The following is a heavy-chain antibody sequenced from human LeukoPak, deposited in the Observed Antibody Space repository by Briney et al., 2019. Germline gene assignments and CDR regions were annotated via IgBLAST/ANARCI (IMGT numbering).Heavy chain of an antibody. CDR1: GYTFTGYY. D-gene: IGHD2/OR15-2a*01. Sequence: ASVKVSCKASGYTFTGYYMHWVRQAPGQGLEWMGWLNPNSGGTNYAQKFQGRVTMTRDTSTSTAYMELSRLRSDDTAVYYCAGAEYAAWAAFDMWGQGTMVTVSS. J-gene: IGHJ3*02. V-gene: IGHV1-2*02. CDR3: AGAEYAAWAAFDM. CDR2: LNPNSGGT.